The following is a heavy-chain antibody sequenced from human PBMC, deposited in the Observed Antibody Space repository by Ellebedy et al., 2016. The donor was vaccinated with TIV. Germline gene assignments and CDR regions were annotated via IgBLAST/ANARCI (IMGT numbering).Heavy chain of an antibody. V-gene: IGHV2-70*11. Sequence: SGPTLVKPTQTLTLTCTFSGFSLSTSGMCVSWVRQPPGKALEWLARIDWDDDKYYSTSLKTRLTISKDTSKNQVVLTMTNMDPVDTATYYCARLYSGYPGGWYFYFDYWGQGTLVTVSS. CDR3: ARLYSGYPGGWYFYFDY. J-gene: IGHJ4*02. CDR2: IDWDDDK. CDR1: GFSLSTSGMC. D-gene: IGHD5-12*01.